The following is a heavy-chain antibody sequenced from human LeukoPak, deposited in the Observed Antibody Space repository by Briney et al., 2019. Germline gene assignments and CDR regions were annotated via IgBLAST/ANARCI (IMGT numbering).Heavy chain of an antibody. D-gene: IGHD1-26*01. CDR3: AKALLRMELLFAPSDY. CDR1: GFTFDDYT. V-gene: IGHV3-43*01. CDR2: ISWDGGST. Sequence: GGSLRLSCAASGFTFDDYTMHWVRQAPGKGLEWVSLISWDGGSTYYADSVKGRFTISRDNSKNSLYLQMNSLRTEDTALYYCAKALLRMELLFAPSDYWGQGTLVTVSS. J-gene: IGHJ4*02.